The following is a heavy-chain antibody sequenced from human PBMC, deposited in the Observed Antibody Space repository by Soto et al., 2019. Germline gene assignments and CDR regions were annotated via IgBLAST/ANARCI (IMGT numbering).Heavy chain of an antibody. V-gene: IGHV3-23*01. Sequence: EVQLLETGGGLVQPGGSLRLSCAASGFTFSSYAMSWVRQAPGKGLEWVSAISGSGGSTYYADSVKGRFTISRDNSKNTLYLQMNSLRAEDTAVYYCAKSNRGYPYAGEFDPWGQGTLVTVSS. D-gene: IGHD3-16*01. CDR1: GFTFSSYA. CDR2: ISGSGGST. CDR3: AKSNRGYPYAGEFDP. J-gene: IGHJ5*02.